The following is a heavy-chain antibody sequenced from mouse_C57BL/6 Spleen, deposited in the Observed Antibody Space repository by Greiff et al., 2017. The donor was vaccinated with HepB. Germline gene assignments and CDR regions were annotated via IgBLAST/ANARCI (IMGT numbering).Heavy chain of an antibody. Sequence: VQLQQSGPELVKPGASVKISCKASGYAFSSSWMNWVKQRPGEGLEWIGRIYPGDGDTNYNGKFKGKATLTADKSSSTAYMQLSSLTSEDSAVYFCACTVVATDYFAYWGQGTTLTVSS. CDR1: GYAFSSSW. D-gene: IGHD1-1*01. CDR2: IYPGDGDT. V-gene: IGHV1-82*01. J-gene: IGHJ2*01. CDR3: ACTVVATDYFAY.